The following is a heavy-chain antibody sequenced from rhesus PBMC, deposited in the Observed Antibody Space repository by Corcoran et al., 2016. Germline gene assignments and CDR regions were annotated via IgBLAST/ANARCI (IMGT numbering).Heavy chain of an antibody. D-gene: IGHD4-29*01. CDR1: GCSISSNY. Sequence: QVQLQESGPGLVKPSETLSLTCAVSGCSISSNYWSWIRQPPEKGLEWIGYIYGGSGSTYYNSSLTSRVTISPDTCKKQFSVTVSSVTGADTDVDYCAGEGTYGSGYYFDYCGQGVLVTVSS. J-gene: IGHJ4*01. CDR3: AGEGTYGSGYYFDY. CDR2: IYGGSGST. V-gene: IGHV4-147*01.